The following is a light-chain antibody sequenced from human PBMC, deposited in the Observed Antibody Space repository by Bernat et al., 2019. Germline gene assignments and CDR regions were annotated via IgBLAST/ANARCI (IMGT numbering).Light chain of an antibody. CDR3: QAWDSSPASV. V-gene: IGLV3-1*01. CDR1: ELGEKY. J-gene: IGLJ1*01. Sequence: SYELTQPPSVSVSPGQTVTITCSGHELGEKYVGGYKQRQVQSPVLLSYQDDKRPPGIPDRFSGSNSESTATLTISGTQAMDAAAYYCQAWDSSPASVFGTGTQVIVL. CDR2: QDD.